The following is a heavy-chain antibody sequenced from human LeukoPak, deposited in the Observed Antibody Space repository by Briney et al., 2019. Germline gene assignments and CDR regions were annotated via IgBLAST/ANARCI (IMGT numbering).Heavy chain of an antibody. Sequence: GGSLRLSCAASGFPFSSHAMSCVRQAPGKGLEGVSPISGSGGSTYYADSVKGRFTISRDNSKNTLYLQMNSLRAEDTAVYYCAKYLGLEYYYYGMDVWGKGTTVTVSS. CDR3: AKYLGLEYYYYGMDV. V-gene: IGHV3-23*01. CDR2: ISGSGGST. CDR1: GFPFSSHA. J-gene: IGHJ6*04.